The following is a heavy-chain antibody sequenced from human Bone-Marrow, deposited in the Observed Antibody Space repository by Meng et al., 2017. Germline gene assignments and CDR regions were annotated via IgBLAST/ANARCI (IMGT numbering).Heavy chain of an antibody. Sequence: QAQLQEPGPRRAKPSGNLSLTCAVSGGSISSSNWWSWVRQPPGKGLEWIGEIYHSGSTNYKPSLKSRVTISVDKSKNQFSLKLSSVTAAETAVYYCARDSRTYYYDSSGYTFDYWGQGTLVTVSS. CDR3: ARDSRTYYYDSSGYTFDY. D-gene: IGHD3-22*01. V-gene: IGHV4-4*02. J-gene: IGHJ4*02. CDR2: IYHSGST. CDR1: GGSISSSNW.